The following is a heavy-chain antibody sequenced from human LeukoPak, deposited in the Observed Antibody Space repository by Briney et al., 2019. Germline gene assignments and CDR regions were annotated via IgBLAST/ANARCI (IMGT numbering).Heavy chain of an antibody. V-gene: IGHV4-4*07. Sequence: KPSGTLSLTCTVSGGSISSYYWSWIRQPAGTALEWIGRIYTSGTITYNPSLKSRVTMSVDTSKNQFSLKLSSVTAADTAVYYCARDSGTTGEVKFDPWGQGTLVTVSS. CDR2: IYTSGTI. D-gene: IGHD3-10*01. CDR1: GGSISSYY. CDR3: ARDSGTTGEVKFDP. J-gene: IGHJ5*02.